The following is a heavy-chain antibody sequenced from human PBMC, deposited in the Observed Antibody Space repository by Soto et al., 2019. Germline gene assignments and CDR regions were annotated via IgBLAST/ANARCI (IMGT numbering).Heavy chain of an antibody. J-gene: IGHJ6*01. CDR1: GFTFSSYG. Sequence: GGSLRLSCAASGFTFSSYGMHWVRQAPGKGLEWVAIISYDGSNNYADSVKGRFTISRDNSKNSLYLQMNSLRAEDTAVYYCAKGVGSGSHSYYYGMDVWGQGTTVTVSS. CDR3: AKGVGSGSHSYYYGMDV. CDR2: ISYDGSN. V-gene: IGHV3-30*18. D-gene: IGHD3-10*01.